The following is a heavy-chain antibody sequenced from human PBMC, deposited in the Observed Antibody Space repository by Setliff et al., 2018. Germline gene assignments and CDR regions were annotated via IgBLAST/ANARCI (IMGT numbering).Heavy chain of an antibody. D-gene: IGHD3-22*01. CDR3: ARTGTTYYYSCMDV. CDR1: GAAISTYH. Sequence: SETLSLTCAISGAAISTYHWSWLRQPPGKGLEWIGYVSYGGSTKYNPSLESRVTISLDAPKNQFSLKLTSVTAADTAVYYCARTGTTYYYSCMDVWGKGTTVTVSS. V-gene: IGHV4-59*08. CDR2: VSYGGST. J-gene: IGHJ6*03.